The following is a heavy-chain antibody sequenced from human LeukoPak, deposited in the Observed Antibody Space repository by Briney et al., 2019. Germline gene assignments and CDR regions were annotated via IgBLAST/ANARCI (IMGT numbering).Heavy chain of an antibody. Sequence: PGRSLRLSCAASGFTFSSYGMHWVRQAPGKGLEWVAVIRYDGSNKYYADSVKGRFTISRDNSKNTLYLQMNSLRAEDTAVYYCAREIYKEFDYWGQGTLVTVSS. V-gene: IGHV3-33*01. CDR1: GFTFSSYG. J-gene: IGHJ4*02. D-gene: IGHD3-10*01. CDR2: IRYDGSNK. CDR3: AREIYKEFDY.